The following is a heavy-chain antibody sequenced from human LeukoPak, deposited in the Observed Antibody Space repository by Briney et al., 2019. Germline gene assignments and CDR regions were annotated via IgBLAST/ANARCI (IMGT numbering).Heavy chain of an antibody. D-gene: IGHD2-15*01. J-gene: IGHJ4*02. CDR2: IIPIFGTA. CDR3: ARDDCSGGSCYFDY. V-gene: IGHV1-69*05. Sequence: ASVKVSCKASGGTFSSYAISWVRQAPGQGIEWMGGIIPIFGTANYAQKFQGRVTITTDESTSTAYMELSSLRSEDTAVYYCARDDCSGGSCYFDYWGQGTLVTVSS. CDR1: GGTFSSYA.